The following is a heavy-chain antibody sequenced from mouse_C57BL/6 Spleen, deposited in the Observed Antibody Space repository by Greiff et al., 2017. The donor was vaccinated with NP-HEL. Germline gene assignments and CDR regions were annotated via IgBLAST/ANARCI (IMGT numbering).Heavy chain of an antibody. CDR2: IYPGDGDT. CDR1: GYAFSSSW. D-gene: IGHD2-10*01. V-gene: IGHV1-82*01. CDR3: ARSEPYFLFAY. J-gene: IGHJ3*01. Sequence: QVQLQQSGPELVKPGASVKISCKASGYAFSSSWMNWVKQRPGKGLEWIGRIYPGDGDTNYNGKFKGKATLTADKSSSTAYMQLSSLTSEDSAVYFCARSEPYFLFAYWGQGTLVTVSA.